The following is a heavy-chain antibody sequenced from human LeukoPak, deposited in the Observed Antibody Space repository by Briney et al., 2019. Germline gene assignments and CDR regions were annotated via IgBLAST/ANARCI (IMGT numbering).Heavy chain of an antibody. V-gene: IGHV4-59*01. Sequence: SETLSLACSVSGGSISSYYWSWIRQPPGKGLEWIGYIYYNGSTNYNPSLKSRVTISVDTSKNQFSLKLSSVTAADTAVYYCARDRWRHDYWGQGTLVTVSS. CDR2: IYYNGST. CDR3: ARDRWRHDY. CDR1: GGSISSYY. J-gene: IGHJ4*02. D-gene: IGHD5-24*01.